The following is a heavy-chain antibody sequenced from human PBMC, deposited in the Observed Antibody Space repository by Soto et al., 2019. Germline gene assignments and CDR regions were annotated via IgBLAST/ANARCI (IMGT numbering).Heavy chain of an antibody. Sequence: GGSLRLSCAASGFTFSSYAMSWVRQAPGKGLEWVSAISGSGGSTYYADSVKGRFTISRDNSKNTLYLQMNSLRAEDTAVYYCANDPENGWGRRRSFDPCGPGPLVTVSS. CDR1: GFTFSSYA. D-gene: IGHD3-10*01. J-gene: IGHJ5*02. CDR3: ANDPENGWGRRRSFDP. CDR2: ISGSGGST. V-gene: IGHV3-23*01.